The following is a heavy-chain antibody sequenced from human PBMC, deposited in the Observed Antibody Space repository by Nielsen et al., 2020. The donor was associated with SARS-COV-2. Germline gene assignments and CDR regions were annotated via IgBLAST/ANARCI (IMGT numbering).Heavy chain of an antibody. CDR3: ARELSLGMATIGAFDM. V-gene: IGHV1-2*06. CDR2: INPYNGGT. D-gene: IGHD5-24*01. Sequence: ASVKVSCKASGYTFTDYYIHWVRQDPGQRLEWMGRINPYNGGTNYAQKFQGTVTMTRDTSISTAYIELTRLRSDDTAVYYCARELSLGMATIGAFDMWGQGTMVTVSS. J-gene: IGHJ3*02. CDR1: GYTFTDYY.